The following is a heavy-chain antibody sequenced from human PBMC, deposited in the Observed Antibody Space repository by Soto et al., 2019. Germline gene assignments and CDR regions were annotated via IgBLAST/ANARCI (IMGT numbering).Heavy chain of an antibody. CDR1: GYTFTSYA. Sequence: ASVKVSCKASGYTFTSYAMHWVRQAPGQRLEWMGWINAGNGNTKYSQKFQGRVTITRDTSASTAYMEPSSLRSEDTAVYYCARGEGTYYDFWSGYYTGGSFDYWGQGTLVTVSS. CDR2: INAGNGNT. J-gene: IGHJ4*02. D-gene: IGHD3-3*01. CDR3: ARGEGTYYDFWSGYYTGGSFDY. V-gene: IGHV1-3*01.